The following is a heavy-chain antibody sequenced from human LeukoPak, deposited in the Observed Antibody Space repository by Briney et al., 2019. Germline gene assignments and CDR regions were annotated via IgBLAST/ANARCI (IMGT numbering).Heavy chain of an antibody. CDR3: ARQSEDL. CDR1: GYSISSGYY. Sequence: SETLSLTCAVSGYSISSGYYWGWIRQPPGKGLEWIGSIYHSGSTYYNPSLKSRVTISVDTSKNQFSLKLSSVTAADTAVYYCARQSEDLWGQGTLVPVSS. V-gene: IGHV4-38-2*01. J-gene: IGHJ5*02. CDR2: IYHSGST.